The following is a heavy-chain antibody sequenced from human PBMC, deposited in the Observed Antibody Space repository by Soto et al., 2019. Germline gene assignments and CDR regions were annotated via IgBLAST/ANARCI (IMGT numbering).Heavy chain of an antibody. D-gene: IGHD3-3*01. CDR2: INHSGST. J-gene: IGHJ5*02. Sequence: ESLSLTCAVYGGSFSGYYWSWIRQPPGKGLEWIGEINHSGSTNYNPSLKSRVTISVDTSKNQFSLKLSSVTAADTAVYYCARDAFYDFWRPNWFDPWGQGTLVTVS. CDR1: GGSFSGYY. V-gene: IGHV4-34*01. CDR3: ARDAFYDFWRPNWFDP.